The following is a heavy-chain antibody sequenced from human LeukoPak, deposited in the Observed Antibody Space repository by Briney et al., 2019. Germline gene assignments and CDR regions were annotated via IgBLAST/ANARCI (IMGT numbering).Heavy chain of an antibody. J-gene: IGHJ4*02. D-gene: IGHD5-12*01. CDR1: GGSISSSSYY. CDR2: IYYSGST. V-gene: IGHV4-39*07. CDR3: ARRKWLRGKYYFDY. Sequence: PSETLSLTCTVSGGSISSSSYYWGWIRQPPGKGLEWIGSIYYSGSTYYNPSLKSRVTISVDTSRNQFSLKLSSVTAADTAVYYCARRKWLRGKYYFDYWGQGTLVTVSS.